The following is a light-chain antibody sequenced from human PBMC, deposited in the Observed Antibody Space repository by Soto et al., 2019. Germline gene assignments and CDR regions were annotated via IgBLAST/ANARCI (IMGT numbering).Light chain of an antibody. J-gene: IGKJ2*01. Sequence: DIPMTQSPSSLSASVGDRVTITCRASQTISDYLNWYQHKPGRAPKLLISGASSLQSGVPSRIRGSGSGTEFTLTISSLQPEDFATYYCQQSYRLPYTFGQGTMLEIK. CDR2: GAS. CDR3: QQSYRLPYT. CDR1: QTISDY. V-gene: IGKV1-39*01.